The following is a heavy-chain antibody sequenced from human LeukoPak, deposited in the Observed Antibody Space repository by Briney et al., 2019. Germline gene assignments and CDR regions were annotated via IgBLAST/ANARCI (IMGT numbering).Heavy chain of an antibody. CDR1: GGSISGYY. D-gene: IGHD5-18*01. J-gene: IGHJ5*02. V-gene: IGHV4-59*01. CDR2: INDSGNT. CDR3: TRGGYSYPNWFDP. Sequence: SETLSLTCSVSGGSISGYYWSWIRQPPGKGLEWIGYINDSGNTNYNSSLKSRVTISIDTSRNQFSLKLNSVAAADTAVYFCTRGGYSYPNWFDPWGQGTLVTVPS.